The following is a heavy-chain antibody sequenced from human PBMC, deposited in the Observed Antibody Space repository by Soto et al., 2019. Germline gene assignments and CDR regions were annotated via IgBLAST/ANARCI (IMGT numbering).Heavy chain of an antibody. CDR2: IFYTGST. J-gene: IGHJ4*02. CDR1: GGSVSSGNYY. V-gene: IGHV4-61*01. D-gene: IGHD6-13*01. Sequence: SETLSLTCSSSGGSVSSGNYYWSWIRQPPGKGLEWIGYIFYTGSTNYNPSLKSRVTMSVDTSKRQFSLNLSSLTAADTAVDYCARVYSVNYLGYLDYWGQGALVTVSS. CDR3: ARVYSVNYLGYLDY.